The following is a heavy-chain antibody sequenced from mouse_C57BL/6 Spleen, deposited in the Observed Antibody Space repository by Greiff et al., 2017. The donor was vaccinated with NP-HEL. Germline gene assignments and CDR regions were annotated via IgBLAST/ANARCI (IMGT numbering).Heavy chain of an antibody. V-gene: IGHV1-55*01. CDR1: GYTFTSYW. D-gene: IGHD1-1*01. Sequence: QVQLQQPGAELVKPGASVKLSCKASGYTFTSYWITWVKQRPGQGLEWIGDIYPGSGSTNYNEKFKSKATLTVDTSSSTAYMQLSSLTSEDSAVYDCARFYYGSSDEYFDVWGTGTTVTVSS. CDR3: ARFYYGSSDEYFDV. CDR2: IYPGSGST. J-gene: IGHJ1*03.